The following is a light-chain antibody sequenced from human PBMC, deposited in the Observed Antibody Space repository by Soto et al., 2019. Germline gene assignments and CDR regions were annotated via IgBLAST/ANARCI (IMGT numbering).Light chain of an antibody. CDR1: ASDIGGYTF. CDR3: SAHGGTNPYV. Sequence: QSALTQPPSASGSPGQSVAISCTGTASDIGGYTFVSWYQQHPGKAPKLLIYDVNKRPSGVPDRFSGSKSCNTASLTVSGLQAEDEADYYCSAHGGTNPYVFGTGTKVTVL. J-gene: IGLJ1*01. CDR2: DVN. V-gene: IGLV2-8*01.